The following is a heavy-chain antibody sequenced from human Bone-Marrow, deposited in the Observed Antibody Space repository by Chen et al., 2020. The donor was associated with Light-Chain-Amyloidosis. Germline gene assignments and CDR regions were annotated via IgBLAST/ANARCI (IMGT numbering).Heavy chain of an antibody. CDR2: ICPEDSEA. D-gene: IGHD5-12*01. CDR3: ARRRDGYNFDY. V-gene: IGHV5-51*01. Sequence: VQLYQSGPELHKPGESPKISCKGAGYTLPNYWIGWVRQMPGKGLEWMGVICPEDSEAGYSPSFEGQVTISGDKSITTAYLQWRSLKASDTAMYYCARRRDGYNFDYWGQGTLVTVSS. J-gene: IGHJ4*02. CDR1: GYTLPNYW.